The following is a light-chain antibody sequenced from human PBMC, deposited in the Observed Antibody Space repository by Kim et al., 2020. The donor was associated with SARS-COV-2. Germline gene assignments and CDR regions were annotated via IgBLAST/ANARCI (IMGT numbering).Light chain of an antibody. CDR2: EVS. J-gene: IGLJ2*01. Sequence: QSALTQPASVSGSPGQSITISCTGTSNDIGNYNLVSWYQQRPGKAPKLIIFEVSKRPSGVSDRFSGSKSGDTASLTISGLQAEDESDYYCCSYAGSRTFVLFGEGTQLTVL. CDR3: CSYAGSRTFVL. CDR1: SNDIGNYNL. V-gene: IGLV2-23*02.